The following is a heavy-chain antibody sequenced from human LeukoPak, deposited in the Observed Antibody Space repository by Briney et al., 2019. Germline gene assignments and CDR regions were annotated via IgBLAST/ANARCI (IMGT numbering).Heavy chain of an antibody. CDR2: IWYDGSNK. CDR1: GFTFSSYG. J-gene: IGHJ4*02. Sequence: GRSLRLSCAASGFTFSSYGMHWVRQAPGKGLEWVAVIWYDGSNKYYADSVKGRFTISRDNSKNTLYLQMNSLRAEDTAVYYCARDRDSSGCDYWGQGTLVTVSS. V-gene: IGHV3-33*01. CDR3: ARDRDSSGCDY. D-gene: IGHD6-19*01.